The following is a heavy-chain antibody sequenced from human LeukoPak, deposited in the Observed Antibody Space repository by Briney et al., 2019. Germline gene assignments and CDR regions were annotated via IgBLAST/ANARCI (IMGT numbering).Heavy chain of an antibody. Sequence: GGSLRLSCAASGFTFSSYAMYWVRQAPGKGLEWVLGVSDSGDGTHYADSVKGRFTISRDNSKNTLYLQMNNLRAEDTAVYYCARVQGHYDILTGKEFYMDVWGKGTTVTISS. V-gene: IGHV3-23*01. CDR3: ARVQGHYDILTGKEFYMDV. J-gene: IGHJ6*03. CDR2: VSDSGDGT. CDR1: GFTFSSYA. D-gene: IGHD3-9*01.